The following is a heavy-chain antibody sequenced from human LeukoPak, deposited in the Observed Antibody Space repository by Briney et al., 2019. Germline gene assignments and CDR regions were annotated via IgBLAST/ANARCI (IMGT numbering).Heavy chain of an antibody. CDR1: GYTFTGYY. V-gene: IGHV1-2*02. D-gene: IGHD3-9*01. J-gene: IGHJ6*02. CDR3: ARSLRYFVKITGYYGMDV. CDR2: INPNSGGT. Sequence: ASVKVSCKASGYTFTGYYMHWVRQAPGQGLEWMGWINPNSGGTNYAQKFQGRVTMTRDTSISTAYMELSRLRSDDTAVYYCARSLRYFVKITGYYGMDVWGQGTTVTVSS.